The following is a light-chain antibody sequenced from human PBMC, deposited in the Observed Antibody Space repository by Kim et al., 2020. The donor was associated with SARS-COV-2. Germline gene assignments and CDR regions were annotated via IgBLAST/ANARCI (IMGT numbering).Light chain of an antibody. CDR2: RNN. CDR1: RSNIGSNY. CDR3: AAWDDSLSGPV. V-gene: IGLV1-47*01. Sequence: GQRVTLSCSGSRSNIGSNYVYWYQQLPGTAPKLLIYRNNQRPSGVPDRFSGSKSGTSASLAISGLRSEDEADYYCAAWDDSLSGPVFGGGTQLTVL. J-gene: IGLJ2*01.